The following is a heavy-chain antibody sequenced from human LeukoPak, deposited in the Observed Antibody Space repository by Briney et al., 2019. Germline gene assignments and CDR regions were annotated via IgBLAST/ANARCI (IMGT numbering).Heavy chain of an antibody. Sequence: ASVTVSFTSSVYIFSNYGISWARQAPGQGLEWMGWISDHNGNPNYAQKFEGRVTMTTDASTSTAYMELTSLTSDDTAVYYCARDSLLGAPYTDYWGQGTLVTVSS. CDR1: VYIFSNYG. V-gene: IGHV1-18*01. CDR3: ARDSLLGAPYTDY. J-gene: IGHJ4*02. D-gene: IGHD3-3*02. CDR2: ISDHNGNP.